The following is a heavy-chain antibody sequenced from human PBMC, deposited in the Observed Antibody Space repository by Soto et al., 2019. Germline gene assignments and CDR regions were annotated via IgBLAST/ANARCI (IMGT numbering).Heavy chain of an antibody. Sequence: QVQLQESGPGLVKPSQTLSLTCTVSGGSISSGDYYWSWIRQPPGKGLEWIGYIYYSGSTYYNPSLKXXVXIXXDTSKNQFSLKLSSVTAADTAVYYCHGYDRYGMDVWGQGTTVTVSS. CDR2: IYYSGST. CDR1: GGSISSGDYY. CDR3: HGYDRYGMDV. V-gene: IGHV4-30-4*01. J-gene: IGHJ6*02. D-gene: IGHD5-12*01.